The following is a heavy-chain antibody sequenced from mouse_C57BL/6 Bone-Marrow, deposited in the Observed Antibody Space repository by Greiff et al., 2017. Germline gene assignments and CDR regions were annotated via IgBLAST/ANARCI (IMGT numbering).Heavy chain of an antibody. CDR1: GYTFTSYW. Sequence: QVHVKQPGAELVKPGASVKMSCKASGYTFTSYWITWVKQRPGQGLEWIGDIYPTSGRTNYNEKFKSKAILTVDTSSNTAYMQLSSLTSEDSAVFYGARSGPLGQSCDYWGQGTTLTVSS. J-gene: IGHJ2*01. V-gene: IGHV1-55*01. CDR3: ARSGPLGQSCDY. D-gene: IGHD4-1*01. CDR2: IYPTSGRT.